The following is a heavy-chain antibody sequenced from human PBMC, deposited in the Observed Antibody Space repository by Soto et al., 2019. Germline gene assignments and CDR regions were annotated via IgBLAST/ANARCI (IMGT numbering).Heavy chain of an antibody. Sequence: GGSLRLSCAASGFTFSNAWMSWVRQAPGKGLEWVGRIKSKTDGGTTDYAAPVKGRFTISRDDSKNTLYLQMNSLKTEDTAVYYCTTRPSPPYYALSNWGQGTLVTVSS. J-gene: IGHJ4*02. D-gene: IGHD3-10*01. CDR2: IKSKTDGGTT. CDR3: TTRPSPPYYALSN. V-gene: IGHV3-15*01. CDR1: GFTFSNAW.